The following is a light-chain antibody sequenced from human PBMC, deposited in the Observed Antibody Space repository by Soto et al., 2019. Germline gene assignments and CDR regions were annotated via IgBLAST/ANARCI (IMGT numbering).Light chain of an antibody. CDR1: QSVSSN. V-gene: IGKV3-11*01. CDR3: QQRSNWPLT. J-gene: IGKJ4*01. CDR2: DAS. Sequence: EIVLTQSPATLSLSRGERATLSCRASQSVSSNLAWYQQKPGQAPRLLIYDASNRATGVPARFSGSGSGTDFTLTISSLEPEDFAVYYCQQRSNWPLTFGGGTKVEIK.